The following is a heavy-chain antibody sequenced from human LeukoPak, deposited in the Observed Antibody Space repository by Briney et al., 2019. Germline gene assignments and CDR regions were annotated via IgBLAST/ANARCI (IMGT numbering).Heavy chain of an antibody. J-gene: IGHJ4*02. Sequence: SQTLSLTCTVSGGSISSGSYYWSWIRQPPGKGLEWIGYIYYSGSTNYNPSLKSRVTISVDTSKNQFSLKLSSVTAADTAVYYCARDGGGDDYDSSGYYYIEYWGQGTLVTVSS. CDR1: GGSISSGSYY. CDR2: IYYSGST. D-gene: IGHD3-22*01. V-gene: IGHV4-61*01. CDR3: ARDGGGDDYDSSGYYYIEY.